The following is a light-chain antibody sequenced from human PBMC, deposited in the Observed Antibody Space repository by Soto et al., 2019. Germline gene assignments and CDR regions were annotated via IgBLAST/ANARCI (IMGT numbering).Light chain of an antibody. J-gene: IGKJ1*01. CDR1: QTISSW. Sequence: DILMTQSPSTLSASVGDRVTITCRASQTISSWLAWYQQLPGKAPKLLIYDAYTLETGVPSRFSGSGSGTDFTLTISSLQADDFATYYCQQYDSYSWTFGQGTKVEV. V-gene: IGKV1-5*01. CDR3: QQYDSYSWT. CDR2: DAY.